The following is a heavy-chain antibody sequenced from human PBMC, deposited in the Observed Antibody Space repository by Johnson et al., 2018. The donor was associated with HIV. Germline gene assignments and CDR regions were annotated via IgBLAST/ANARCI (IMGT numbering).Heavy chain of an antibody. D-gene: IGHD5-24*01. J-gene: IGHJ3*02. CDR2: INWNGGST. CDR1: GFTFDDYG. V-gene: IGHV3-20*04. Sequence: VQLVESGGGVVRPGGSLRLSCAASGFTFDDYGMSWVRQAPGKGLEWVSGINWNGGSTGYADSVKGRFTISRDNSKNTVYLQMNSLRAEDTAVYYCAKDRRDVYTSLGAFDIWGQGTLVTVSS. CDR3: AKDRRDVYTSLGAFDI.